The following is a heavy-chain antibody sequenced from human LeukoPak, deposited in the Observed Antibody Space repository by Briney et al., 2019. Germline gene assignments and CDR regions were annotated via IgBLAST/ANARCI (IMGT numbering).Heavy chain of an antibody. CDR2: ISGSGSGGST. CDR3: AKDLDIVATYSYYYGMDV. CDR1: GFTFSSYA. Sequence: GGSLRRSCAVSGFTFSSYAMSWVRQAPGKGLEWVSAISGSGSGGSTYYADSVKGRFTISRDNSKNTLYLQMNSLRAEDTAVYYCAKDLDIVATYSYYYGMDVWGQGTTVTVSS. V-gene: IGHV3-23*01. D-gene: IGHD5-12*01. J-gene: IGHJ6*02.